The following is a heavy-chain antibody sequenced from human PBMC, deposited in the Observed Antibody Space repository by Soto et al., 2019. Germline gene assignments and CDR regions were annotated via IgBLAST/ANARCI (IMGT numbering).Heavy chain of an antibody. CDR3: AREASGSGWWSQGSFEF. Sequence: EVQLVESGGGLVQPGGSLRLSCAASGFTVTSSYISWVRQAPGKRLEWVSTIYSSGSTYYADSVRGRFIISRDISENTVDLQMNSLTVEDTAVYYCAREASGSGWWSQGSFEFWGQGTLVTVSS. CDR2: IYSSGST. V-gene: IGHV3-66*01. J-gene: IGHJ5*01. D-gene: IGHD6-19*01. CDR1: GFTVTSSY.